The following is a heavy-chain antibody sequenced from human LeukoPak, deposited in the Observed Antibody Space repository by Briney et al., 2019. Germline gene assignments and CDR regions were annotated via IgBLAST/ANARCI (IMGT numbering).Heavy chain of an antibody. Sequence: SGTLSLTCAVSGGSISSSNWWSWVRQPPGKGLEWIGEIYHSGSTNYNPSLKSRVTISVDKSKNQFSLKLSSVTAADTAVYYCARDEDRDDYNAFDIWGQGTMVTVSS. V-gene: IGHV4-4*02. CDR3: ARDEDRDDYNAFDI. CDR1: GGSISSSNW. CDR2: IYHSGST. J-gene: IGHJ3*02. D-gene: IGHD5-24*01.